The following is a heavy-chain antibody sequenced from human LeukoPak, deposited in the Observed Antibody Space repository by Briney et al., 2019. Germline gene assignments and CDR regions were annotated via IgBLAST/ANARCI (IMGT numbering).Heavy chain of an antibody. Sequence: VASVKVSCKASGYTFTGYYMHWVRQAPGQGLEWMGRINPNSGGTNYAQKFQGRVTMTRDTSISTAYMELSRLRSDDTAVYYCARFFEYGDYGGGFDPWGQGTLVTVSS. V-gene: IGHV1-2*06. J-gene: IGHJ5*02. CDR1: GYTFTGYY. CDR3: ARFFEYGDYGGGFDP. D-gene: IGHD4-17*01. CDR2: INPNSGGT.